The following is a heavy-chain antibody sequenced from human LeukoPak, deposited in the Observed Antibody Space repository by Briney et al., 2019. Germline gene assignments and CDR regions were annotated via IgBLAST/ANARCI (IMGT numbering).Heavy chain of an antibody. J-gene: IGHJ3*02. CDR2: IYYSGIT. Sequence: SETLSLTCTVSGGSISSYFWSWIRQPPGKGLEWIGYIYYSGITNYNPSLKSRVTMSVDTSKNQFSLKLSSVTAADTAVYYCARGLMGYYDSSGFDAFDIWGQGTMVTVSS. CDR1: GGSISSYF. D-gene: IGHD3-22*01. V-gene: IGHV4-59*12. CDR3: ARGLMGYYDSSGFDAFDI.